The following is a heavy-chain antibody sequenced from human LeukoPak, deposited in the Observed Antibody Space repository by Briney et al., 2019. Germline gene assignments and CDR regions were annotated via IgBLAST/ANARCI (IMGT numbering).Heavy chain of an antibody. CDR2: IIPIFGTA. CDR3: ARGDTAMVIRYYYYYMDV. J-gene: IGHJ6*03. D-gene: IGHD5-18*01. V-gene: IGHV1-69*06. CDR1: RDTFSSYG. Sequence: ASVKVSCKTSRDTFSSYGISWVRQAPGQGLEWMGGIIPIFGTANYAQKFQGRVTITADKSTSTAYMELSSLRSEDTAVYYCARGDTAMVIRYYYYYMDVWGKGTTVTVSS.